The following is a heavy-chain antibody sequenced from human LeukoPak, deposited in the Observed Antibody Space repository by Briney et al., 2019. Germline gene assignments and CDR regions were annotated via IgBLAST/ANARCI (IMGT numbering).Heavy chain of an antibody. CDR3: ARDRGADRFDY. J-gene: IGHJ4*02. D-gene: IGHD3-10*01. CDR1: GFTFSTYW. CDR2: IKQDGSET. Sequence: GGSLRLSCAASGFTFSTYWMRWVRQTPGKGVEGVANIKQDGSETYYVDSMRGRFTISRDNAKNSLYLQMNGLRAEDTAVYYCARDRGADRFDYWGQGTLVTVSS. V-gene: IGHV3-7*01.